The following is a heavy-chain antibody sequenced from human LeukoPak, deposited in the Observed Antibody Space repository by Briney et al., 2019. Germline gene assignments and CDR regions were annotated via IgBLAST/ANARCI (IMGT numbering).Heavy chain of an antibody. CDR3: ARTPAGVDTAMAPYYYYGMDV. CDR2: ISAYNGNT. J-gene: IGHJ6*02. D-gene: IGHD5-18*01. CDR1: GYTFTSYG. V-gene: IGHV1-18*01. Sequence: ASVKVSCKASGYTFTSYGISWVRQAPGQGLEWMGWISAYNGNTNYAQKLQGRVTMTTDTSTSTAYMELRSLRSDDTAVYYCARTPAGVDTAMAPYYYYGMDVWGQGTTVTVSS.